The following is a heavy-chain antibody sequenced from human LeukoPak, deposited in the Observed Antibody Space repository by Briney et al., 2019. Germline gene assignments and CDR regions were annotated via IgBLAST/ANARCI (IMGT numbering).Heavy chain of an antibody. CDR3: PGDRGETISGWSRLAPSYYFDY. Sequence: SETLSLTCTVSGGSISSYYLSWIRQPAGKGLEWIGRIYTSGSTNYNPALKRRLIISLDTSKNQFSLKPSYRTAADTAVYYCPGDRGETISGWSRLAPSYYFDYWGQGTLVTVSS. V-gene: IGHV4-4*07. CDR2: IYTSGST. D-gene: IGHD6-19*01. CDR1: GGSISSYY. J-gene: IGHJ4*02.